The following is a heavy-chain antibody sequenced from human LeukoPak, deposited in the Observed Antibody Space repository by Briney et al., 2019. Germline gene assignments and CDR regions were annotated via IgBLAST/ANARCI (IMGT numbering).Heavy chain of an antibody. J-gene: IGHJ5*02. Sequence: SETLSLTCTVSGGSISSGGYYWSWIRQHPGKGLEWIGYIYYSGSTYYNPSLKSRVTISVDTSKNQFSLKLSSVTAADTAVYYCARGRFLEWLSNPNWFDPWGQGTLVTVSS. CDR2: IYYSGST. V-gene: IGHV4-31*03. CDR1: GGSISSGGYY. D-gene: IGHD3-3*01. CDR3: ARGRFLEWLSNPNWFDP.